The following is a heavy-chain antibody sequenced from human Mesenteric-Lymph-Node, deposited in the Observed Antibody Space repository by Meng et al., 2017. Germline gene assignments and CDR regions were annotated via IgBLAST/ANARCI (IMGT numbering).Heavy chain of an antibody. CDR2: IKQDGTDT. Sequence: GESLKISCTASGFTFSGYWMSWVRQAPGKGLEWVANIKQDGTDTYYVDSVKGRFSISRDNAKNSLFLQMNNLRAEDTAVYYCARVRCTSTNCFPDYWGQGTLVTVSS. CDR3: ARVRCTSTNCFPDY. J-gene: IGHJ4*02. D-gene: IGHD2-2*01. V-gene: IGHV3-7*01. CDR1: GFTFSGYW.